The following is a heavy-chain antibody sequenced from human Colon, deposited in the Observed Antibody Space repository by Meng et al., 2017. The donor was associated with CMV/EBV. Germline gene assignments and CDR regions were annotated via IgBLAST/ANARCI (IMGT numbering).Heavy chain of an antibody. CDR1: GFTFSSFS. D-gene: IGHD2-2*01. J-gene: IGHJ1*01. CDR2: ISSSSTHK. CDR3: ARGYCSTTTCMGGY. Sequence: GGSLRLSWAASGFTFSSFSMNWVRQAPGKGLEWVSSISSSSTHKYYADSVRGRFTISRDNAKNSLYLQMNSLRAEDTAVYYCARGYCSTTTCMGGYWGQGTLVTVSS. V-gene: IGHV3-21*01.